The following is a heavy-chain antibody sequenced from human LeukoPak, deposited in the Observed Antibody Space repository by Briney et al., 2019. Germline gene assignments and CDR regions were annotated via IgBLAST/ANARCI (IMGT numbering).Heavy chain of an antibody. CDR3: ARTTYYNFWSDYYYGMDV. V-gene: IGHV3-23*01. CDR2: ISGSGGST. Sequence: GGSLRLSCAASGFTFTSYAMSWVRQAPGKGLEWVSAISGSGGSTYHADSVKGRFTISRDNSKNTLYLQMNSLKAEDTAVYYCARTTYYNFWSDYYYGMDVWGQGTTVTVSS. D-gene: IGHD3-3*01. J-gene: IGHJ6*02. CDR1: GFTFTSYA.